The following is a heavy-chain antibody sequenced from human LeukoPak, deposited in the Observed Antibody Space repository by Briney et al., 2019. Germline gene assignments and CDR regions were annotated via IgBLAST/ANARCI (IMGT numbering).Heavy chain of an antibody. Sequence: PSETLSLTXAVSGYSISSGYYWGWIRQPPGKGLEWIGSIYHSGSTYYNPSLKSRVTISVDTSKNQFSLKLSSVTAADTAVYYCALYCSGGSCYSAFDPWGQGTLVTVSS. CDR2: IYHSGST. D-gene: IGHD2-15*01. V-gene: IGHV4-38-2*01. J-gene: IGHJ5*02. CDR1: GYSISSGYY. CDR3: ALYCSGGSCYSAFDP.